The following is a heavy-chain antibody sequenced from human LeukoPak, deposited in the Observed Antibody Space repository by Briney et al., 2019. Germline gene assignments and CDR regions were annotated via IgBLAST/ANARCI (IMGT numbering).Heavy chain of an antibody. J-gene: IGHJ4*02. CDR3: TTLWGGGPDS. V-gene: IGHV3-15*01. CDR1: GFTFSSYE. CDR2: IKSKTDGGTP. D-gene: IGHD3-16*01. Sequence: GGSLRLSCAASGFTFSSYEMNWVRQAPSKGLEYIGRIKSKTDGGTPEYAAPVKGRFTISRDDSKDTLYLQMNSLKTEDTAVYYCTTLWGGGPDSWGQGTLVTVSS.